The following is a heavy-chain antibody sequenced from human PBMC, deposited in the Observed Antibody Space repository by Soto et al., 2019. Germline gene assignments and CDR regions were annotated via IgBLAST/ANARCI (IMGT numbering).Heavy chain of an antibody. Sequence: GGTLRLSCAASGFTFSNYGMHWVRQAPGKGLEWVAFISDDGSNKYYADSMKGRFTMSRDNSKSTLYLQMNSLRVEDTAVYYCTKRRIVLLFLEWSSSTEVWGLGTTVSVSS. CDR3: TKRRIVLLFLEWSSSTEV. J-gene: IGHJ6*02. CDR1: GFTFSNYG. CDR2: ISDDGSNK. D-gene: IGHD3-3*01. V-gene: IGHV3-30*18.